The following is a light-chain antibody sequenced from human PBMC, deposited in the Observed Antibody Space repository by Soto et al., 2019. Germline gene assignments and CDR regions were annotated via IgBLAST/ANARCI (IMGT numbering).Light chain of an antibody. Sequence: DIQVTQSPSSLSASVGDSVTLSCQTSQRVDSYIHWYQHQSGKPPKLLTYAASTLQDGVPSRFSGGGSGTAFSLIITGLQPGDSATYYCQQTYTSVATFGQGTKV. CDR2: AAS. V-gene: IGKV1-39*01. J-gene: IGKJ1*01. CDR3: QQTYTSVAT. CDR1: QRVDSY.